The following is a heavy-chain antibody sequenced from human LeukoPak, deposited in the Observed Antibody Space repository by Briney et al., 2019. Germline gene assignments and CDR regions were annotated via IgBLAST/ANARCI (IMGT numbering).Heavy chain of an antibody. Sequence: SSETLSLTCAVYSGSFSGYYWSWIRQPPGKGLEWIGKINQSGSTKYNPSLESRVTISVDTSKNQFSLKLTSMTAADTAVYYCARGPGSGSYFAWFDTWGQGALVTVSS. CDR2: INQSGST. CDR1: SGSFSGYY. J-gene: IGHJ5*02. D-gene: IGHD3-10*01. V-gene: IGHV4-34*01. CDR3: ARGPGSGSYFAWFDT.